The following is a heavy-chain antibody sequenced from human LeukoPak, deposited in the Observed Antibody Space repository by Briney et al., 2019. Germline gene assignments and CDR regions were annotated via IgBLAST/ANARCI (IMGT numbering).Heavy chain of an antibody. CDR2: IYSGGTT. J-gene: IGHJ1*01. D-gene: IGHD3-16*01. V-gene: IGHV3-66*01. CDR3: ARDVSL. CDR1: GFSVSSSY. Sequence: GGSPRLSCAASGFSVSSSYMSWVRQAPGKGLEWVSTIYSGGTTYYADSVRDRFSFSRDNSENTLWLQMNNLRDDDTAVYYCARDVSLWGQGTLVTVSS.